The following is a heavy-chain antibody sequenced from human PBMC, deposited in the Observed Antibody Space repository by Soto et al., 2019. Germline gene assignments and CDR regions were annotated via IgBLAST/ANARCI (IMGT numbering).Heavy chain of an antibody. CDR2: ISTYSGNT. J-gene: IGHJ6*02. Sequence: QVQLVQSGDEVRKPGSSVKVSCKASGYIFVNYGIAWVRQAPGQGLGWMGWISTYSGNTHYASKVQGRLTMTSDTSTSTASMDLGSLTSDDTAVYYCAMVDNYVTPTQQDVWGQGTTVTVSS. CDR3: AMVDNYVTPTQQDV. D-gene: IGHD3-16*01. V-gene: IGHV1-18*01. CDR1: GYIFVNYG.